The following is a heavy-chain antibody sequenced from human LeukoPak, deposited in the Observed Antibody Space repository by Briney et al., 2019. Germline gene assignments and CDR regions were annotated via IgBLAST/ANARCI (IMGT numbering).Heavy chain of an antibody. CDR2: IYYSGST. CDR1: GGSISSSSYY. Sequence: PSETLSLTCTVSGGSISSSSYYWGWIRQPPGKGLEWIGSIYYSGSTYYNPSLKSRVTISVDTSKNQFSLKLSSVTAADTAVYYCARLGGSGVLNYYYGMDVWGQGTTVTVSS. V-gene: IGHV4-39*07. J-gene: IGHJ6*02. CDR3: ARLGGSGVLNYYYGMDV. D-gene: IGHD1-26*01.